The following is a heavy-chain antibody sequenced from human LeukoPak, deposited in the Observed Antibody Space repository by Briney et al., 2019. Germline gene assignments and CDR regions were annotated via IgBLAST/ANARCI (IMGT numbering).Heavy chain of an antibody. CDR3: AKDYYDSSGYYAPCAY. D-gene: IGHD3-22*01. CDR2: ISGSGGST. CDR1: GFTFSSYA. J-gene: IGHJ4*02. Sequence: GGSLRLSCAASGFTFSSYAMSWVRQAPGKGLEWVSAISGSGGSTYYADSVKGRFTISRDNSKNTLYLQMNSLRAEDTAVYYCAKDYYDSSGYYAPCAYWGQGTLVTVSS. V-gene: IGHV3-23*01.